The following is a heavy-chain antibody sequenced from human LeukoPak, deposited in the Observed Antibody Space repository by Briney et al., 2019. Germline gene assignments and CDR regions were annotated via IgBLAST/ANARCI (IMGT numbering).Heavy chain of an antibody. V-gene: IGHV1-18*01. Sequence: ASVKVSCKASGYTFTSYGISWVRQAPGQGLEWMGWISAYNGNTNYAQKLQGRVTMTTDTSTSTAYMELRSLRSDDTAVYYCAGVIHAYYDILTGYYDYWGQGTLATVSS. CDR2: ISAYNGNT. CDR1: GYTFTSYG. J-gene: IGHJ4*02. CDR3: AGVIHAYYDILTGYYDY. D-gene: IGHD3-9*01.